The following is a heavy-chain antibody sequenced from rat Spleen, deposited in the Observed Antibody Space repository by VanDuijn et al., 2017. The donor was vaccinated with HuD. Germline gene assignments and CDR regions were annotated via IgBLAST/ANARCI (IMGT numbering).Heavy chain of an antibody. CDR1: GFSLTSYH. CDR2: MWSDGDT. V-gene: IGHV2-32*01. CDR3: ARDPGEGRGMDA. J-gene: IGHJ4*01. Sequence: QVQLKESGPGLVQPSQTLSLSCTVSGFSLTSYHVHWVRQPTGKGLECMGVMWSDGDTSYNSALKPRLGINRETSKSQVYLKMNSLQTEDTATYYCARDPGEGRGMDAWGQGASVTVSS. D-gene: IGHD1-11*01.